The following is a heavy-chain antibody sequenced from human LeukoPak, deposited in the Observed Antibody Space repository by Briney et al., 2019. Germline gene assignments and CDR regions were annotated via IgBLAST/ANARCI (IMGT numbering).Heavy chain of an antibody. CDR2: ISSSSSYI. J-gene: IGHJ6*02. Sequence: KTGGSLRLSCAASGFTFSSYSMNWVRQAPGKGLEWVSSISSSSSYIYYADSVKGRFTISRDNSKNTLYLQMNSLRAEDTAVYYCARADYSNYLIFENSYGMDVWGQGTTVTVSS. V-gene: IGHV3-21*01. CDR1: GFTFSSYS. CDR3: ARADYSNYLIFENSYGMDV. D-gene: IGHD4-11*01.